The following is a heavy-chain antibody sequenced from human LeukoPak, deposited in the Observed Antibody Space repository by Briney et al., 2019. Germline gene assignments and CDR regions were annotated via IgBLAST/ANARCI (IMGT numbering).Heavy chain of an antibody. J-gene: IGHJ4*02. D-gene: IGHD1-26*01. CDR3: ARDLYIGSYHGDY. CDR2: IDQDGTTR. CDR1: GFTLSNYW. V-gene: IGHV3-7*01. Sequence: GGSLRLSCAASGFTLSNYWMSWVRQAPGKGLEWVANIDQDGTTRSYVDSVKGRFTISRDNAKNSLHLQMNSLRAEDTAVYYCARDLYIGSYHGDYWGRGTLVTVSS.